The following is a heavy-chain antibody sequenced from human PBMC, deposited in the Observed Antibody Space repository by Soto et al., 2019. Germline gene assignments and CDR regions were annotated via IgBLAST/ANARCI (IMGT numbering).Heavy chain of an antibody. D-gene: IGHD3-10*01. J-gene: IGHJ6*02. CDR3: ARGQLVWYGDLTPYHRDMDV. V-gene: IGHV4-34*02. CDR1: GGSFDDFY. Sequence: QVQLQQWGAGLLRPSETLSLTCAFYGGSFDDFYWSWVRQSPGKGLEWVGEISHDGGTNYSPSLASRISISVDTSKNQFSLHLRSVTAADTGLYYCARGQLVWYGDLTPYHRDMDVWGQGTTV. CDR2: ISHDGGT.